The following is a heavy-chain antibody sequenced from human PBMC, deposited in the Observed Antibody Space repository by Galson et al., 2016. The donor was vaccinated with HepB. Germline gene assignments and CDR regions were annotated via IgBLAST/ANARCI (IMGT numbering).Heavy chain of an antibody. CDR1: GYSFTSSW. CDR2: IYPGNSDT. V-gene: IGHV5-51*01. Sequence: QSGAEVKKPGESLKISCQGSGYSFTSSWIGWVRQMSGRGLEWMAIIYPGNSDTEYSLSFQGQVTISVDKSNNTAYLQWSSLKASDSAMYYCARAPYYEDRSGYYYGRIHNWGQGALVTVSS. J-gene: IGHJ4*02. CDR3: ARAPYYEDRSGYYYGRIHN. D-gene: IGHD3-22*01.